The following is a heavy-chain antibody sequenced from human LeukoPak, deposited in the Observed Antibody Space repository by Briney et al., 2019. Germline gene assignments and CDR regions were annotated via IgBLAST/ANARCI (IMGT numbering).Heavy chain of an antibody. J-gene: IGHJ3*02. CDR1: GFTFSSYD. CDR3: ARQEPSSGYWGDAFDI. V-gene: IGHV3-13*04. D-gene: IGHD3-22*01. Sequence: PGGSLRLSCAASGFTFSSYDMHWVRQATGKGLEWVSAIGTAGDTYYPGSVKGRFTISRENAKNSLYLQMNSLRAGDTAVYYCARQEPSSGYWGDAFDIWGQETMVTVSS. CDR2: IGTAGDT.